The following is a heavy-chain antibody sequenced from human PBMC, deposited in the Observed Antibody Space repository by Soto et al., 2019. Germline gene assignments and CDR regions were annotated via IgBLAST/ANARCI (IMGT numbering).Heavy chain of an antibody. D-gene: IGHD5-18*01. CDR2: ISGSGGST. CDR1: GFTFSSYA. J-gene: IGHJ4*02. Sequence: GGSLRLSCAASGFTFSSYAMSWVRQAPGKGLEWVSAISGSGGSTYYADSVKGRFTISRDNSKNTLYLQMNSLRAEDTALYYCARTVVHTAMPQHFDYWGQGTLVTVSS. CDR3: ARTVVHTAMPQHFDY. V-gene: IGHV3-23*01.